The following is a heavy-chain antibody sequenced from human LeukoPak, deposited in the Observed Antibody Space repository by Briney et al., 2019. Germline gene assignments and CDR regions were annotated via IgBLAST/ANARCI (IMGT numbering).Heavy chain of an antibody. CDR3: ARTTHGPHLGP. D-gene: IGHD1-1*01. V-gene: IGHV4-61*02. CDR1: GASISSGSYY. J-gene: IGHJ5*02. CDR2: IFASGST. Sequence: SETLSLTCTVSGASISSGSYYWNWIRQPAGKGLEWIGRIFASGSTNYNPSLKSQVTISVDTSKNQFSLKLSSVTAADTAVYYCARTTHGPHLGPWGQGTLVTVSS.